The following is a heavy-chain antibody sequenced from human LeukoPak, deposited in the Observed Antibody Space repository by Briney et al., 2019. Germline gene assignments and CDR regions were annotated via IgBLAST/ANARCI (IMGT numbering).Heavy chain of an antibody. CDR3: ARVVAAAGNNWFDP. V-gene: IGHV4-38-2*02. Sequence: SETLSLTCTVFGYSISSGFYWGWIRQPPGKGLEWIGSIYHSGSTYYNPSLKSRVTISIDTSKNQFSLKLNSVTAADTAVYYCARVVAAAGNNWFDPWGQGTLVTVSS. CDR2: IYHSGST. CDR1: GYSISSGFY. D-gene: IGHD6-13*01. J-gene: IGHJ5*02.